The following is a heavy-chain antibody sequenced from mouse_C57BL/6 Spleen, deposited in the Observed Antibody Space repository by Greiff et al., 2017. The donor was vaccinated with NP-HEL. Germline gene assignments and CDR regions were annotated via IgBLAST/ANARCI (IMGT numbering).Heavy chain of an antibody. CDR1: GYTFTDYN. J-gene: IGHJ2*01. D-gene: IGHD2-1*01. CDR2: INPNNGGT. Sequence: EVQLQQSGPELVKPGASVKIPCKASGYTFTDYNMDWVKQSHGKSLEWIGDINPNNGGTIYNQKFKGKATLTVDKSSSTAYMELRSLTSEDTAVYYCARAGHYVLGDYWGQGTTLTVSS. CDR3: ARAGHYVLGDY. V-gene: IGHV1-18*01.